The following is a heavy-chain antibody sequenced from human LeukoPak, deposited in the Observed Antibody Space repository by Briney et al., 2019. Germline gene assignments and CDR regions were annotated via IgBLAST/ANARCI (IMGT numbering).Heavy chain of an antibody. CDR3: AKDRGYGRSPAH. D-gene: IGHD5-18*01. CDR2: ISWNSGSI. V-gene: IGHV3-9*01. J-gene: IGHJ4*02. Sequence: GRSLRLSCAASGFTFDDYAMHWVRQAPGKGLEWVSGISWNSGSIGYADSVKGRFTISRDNAKNSLYLQMNSLRAEDTALYYCAKDRGYGRSPAHWGQGTLVTVSS. CDR1: GFTFDDYA.